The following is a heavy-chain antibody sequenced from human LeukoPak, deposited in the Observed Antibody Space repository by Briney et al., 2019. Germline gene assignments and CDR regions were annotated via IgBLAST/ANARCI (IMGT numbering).Heavy chain of an antibody. Sequence: KPGGSLRLSCASSGFTFSSYSMHWVRQAPGKGLEWVSSISSSSSYIYYADSVKGRFTISRDNAKNSLYLQMNSLRAEDTAVYYCARGGRIFGVVPLDYWGQGTLVTVSS. V-gene: IGHV3-21*01. CDR3: ARGGRIFGVVPLDY. J-gene: IGHJ4*02. D-gene: IGHD3-3*01. CDR1: GFTFSSYS. CDR2: ISSSSSYI.